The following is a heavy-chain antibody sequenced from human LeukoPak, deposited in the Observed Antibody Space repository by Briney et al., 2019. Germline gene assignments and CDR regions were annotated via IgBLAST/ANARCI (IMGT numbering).Heavy chain of an antibody. Sequence: ASVKVSCKASGYTFTGYYMHWVRQAPGQGLEWMGWINPNSGGTNYAQKFQGRVTMTRDTPISTAYMELSRLRSDDTAVYYCARGDYCGGDCYSNWGQGTLVTVSS. D-gene: IGHD2-21*01. V-gene: IGHV1-2*02. CDR1: GYTFTGYY. J-gene: IGHJ4*02. CDR2: INPNSGGT. CDR3: ARGDYCGGDCYSN.